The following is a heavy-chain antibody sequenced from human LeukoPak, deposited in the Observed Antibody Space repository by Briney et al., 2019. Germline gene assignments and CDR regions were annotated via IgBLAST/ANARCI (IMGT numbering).Heavy chain of an antibody. Sequence: PETLYLSCTVSGDSVTSGSHYWGWIRQPPGRGLEWIGHIYYVGSTNYKPYLKSGVTISEDTSKNQFSLKLSSVTAADKAVYYCAREYSYAYFDYWGQGTLVTVSS. CDR3: AREYSYAYFDY. V-gene: IGHV4-61*01. CDR1: GDSVTSGSHY. CDR2: IYYVGST. J-gene: IGHJ4*02. D-gene: IGHD5-18*01.